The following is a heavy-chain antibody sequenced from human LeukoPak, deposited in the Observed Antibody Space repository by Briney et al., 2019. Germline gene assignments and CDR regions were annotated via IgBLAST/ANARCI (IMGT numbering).Heavy chain of an antibody. Sequence: PSETLSLNCTVSGGSISSGGYYWSWIRQHPGKGLEWIGYIYYSGSTYYNPSLKSRVTISVDTSKNQFSLKPSSVTAADTAVYYCARSAMVRGGWYFDYWGQGTLVTVSS. D-gene: IGHD3-10*01. J-gene: IGHJ4*02. CDR2: IYYSGST. CDR3: ARSAMVRGGWYFDY. V-gene: IGHV4-31*03. CDR1: GGSISSGGYY.